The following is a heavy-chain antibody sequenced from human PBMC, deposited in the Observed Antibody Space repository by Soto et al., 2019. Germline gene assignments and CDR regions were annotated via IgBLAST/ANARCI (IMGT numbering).Heavy chain of an antibody. J-gene: IGHJ3*02. V-gene: IGHV4-31*03. CDR2: IYYSGST. CDR1: GGSISSGGYY. CDR3: AREPDPEVVVITFGAFDI. D-gene: IGHD3-22*01. Sequence: QVQLQESGPGLVKPSQTLSLTCTVSGGSISSGGYYWSWIRQHPGKGLEWIGYIYYSGSTYYNPCLKSRVTISVDTSKNQFSLKLSSVTAADTAVYYCAREPDPEVVVITFGAFDIWGQGTMVTVSS.